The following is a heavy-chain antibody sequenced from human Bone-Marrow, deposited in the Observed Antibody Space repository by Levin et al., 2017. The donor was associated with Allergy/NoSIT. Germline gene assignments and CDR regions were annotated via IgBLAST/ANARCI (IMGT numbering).Heavy chain of an antibody. D-gene: IGHD3-10*01. Sequence: SVKVSCKASGGTFSSYAISWVRQAPGQGLEWMGGIIPIFGTANYAQKFQGRVTITADESTSTAYMELSSLRSEDTAVYYCARGLRGRYYGSGSYDWFDPWGQGTLVTVSS. CDR2: IIPIFGTA. J-gene: IGHJ5*02. CDR3: ARGLRGRYYGSGSYDWFDP. V-gene: IGHV1-69*13. CDR1: GGTFSSYA.